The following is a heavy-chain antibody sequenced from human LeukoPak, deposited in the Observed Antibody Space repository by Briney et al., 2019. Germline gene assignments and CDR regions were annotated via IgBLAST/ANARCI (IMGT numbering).Heavy chain of an antibody. J-gene: IGHJ4*02. V-gene: IGHV3-53*01. Sequence: GSLRLSCTVSGFTVSTNSMSWVRQAPGKGLEWVSFIYSDNTHYSDSVKGRFTISRDNSKNTLYLQMNSLRAEDTAVYYCARRAGAYSHPYDYWGQGTLVTVSS. D-gene: IGHD4/OR15-4a*01. CDR2: IYSDNT. CDR1: GFTVSTNS. CDR3: ARRAGAYSHPYDY.